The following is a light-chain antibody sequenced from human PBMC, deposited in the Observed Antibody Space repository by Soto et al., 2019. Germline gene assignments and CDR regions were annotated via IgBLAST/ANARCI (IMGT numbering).Light chain of an antibody. V-gene: IGLV2-8*01. CDR1: SSDVGGYNY. CDR2: EVY. CDR3: SAYAGSSTWV. J-gene: IGLJ2*01. Sequence: QSALTQPPSASGSPGQSVTFSCTGTSSDVGGYNYVSWYQQYPGKAPKLMIYEVYKRHSGVPDRFSGSKSGNTASLTVSGLQPEDEGAYYCSAYAGSSTWVFGAGTQLTVL.